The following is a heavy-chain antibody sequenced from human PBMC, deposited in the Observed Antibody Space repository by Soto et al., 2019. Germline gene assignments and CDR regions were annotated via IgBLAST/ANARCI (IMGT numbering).Heavy chain of an antibody. CDR1: GFPFSSYV. J-gene: IGHJ4*02. Sequence: GSLRLSCAASGFPFSSYVMIWVRQAPGKGLEWVSGISGGGSNTFYADYVKGRFTISRDNSKNTLLLQMNSLGAEDTAVYYCAKDSNKYSSSLRGRYFDYWGQGIGVTVSS. CDR2: ISGGGSNT. D-gene: IGHD4-4*01. CDR3: AKDSNKYSSSLRGRYFDY. V-gene: IGHV3-23*01.